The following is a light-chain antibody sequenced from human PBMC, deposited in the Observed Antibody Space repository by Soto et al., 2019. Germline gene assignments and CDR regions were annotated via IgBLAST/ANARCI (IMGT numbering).Light chain of an antibody. CDR1: QSISSW. CDR2: DAS. V-gene: IGKV1-39*01. Sequence: GDRVTITCRASQSISSWLAWYQQRPVKAPKLLIYDASSLQSGGPSRFSGSGSGTDFTLTISSLQPEDFATYYCQQSYSTPLTFGGGTKVDI. J-gene: IGKJ4*01. CDR3: QQSYSTPLT.